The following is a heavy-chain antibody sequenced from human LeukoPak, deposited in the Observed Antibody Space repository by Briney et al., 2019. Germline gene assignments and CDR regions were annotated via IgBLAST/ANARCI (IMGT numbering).Heavy chain of an antibody. CDR3: ARGVFGYYGSGSYYGGNWFDP. V-gene: IGHV4-59*08. Sequence: SETLSLTCTVSGGSISSYYWSWIRQPPGKGLEWIRYIYYSGSTNYNPSLKSRVTISVDTSKNQFSLKLSSVTAADTAVYYCARGVFGYYGSGSYYGGNWFDPWGQGTLVTVSS. CDR1: GGSISSYY. J-gene: IGHJ5*02. CDR2: IYYSGST. D-gene: IGHD3-10*01.